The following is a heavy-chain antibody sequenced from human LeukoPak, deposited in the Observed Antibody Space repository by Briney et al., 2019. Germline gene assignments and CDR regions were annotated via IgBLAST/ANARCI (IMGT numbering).Heavy chain of an antibody. CDR2: INHSGST. D-gene: IGHD3-22*01. J-gene: IGHJ4*02. Sequence: SETLSLTCAVYGGSFSGYYWSWIRQPPGKGLEWIGEINHSGSTNYNPSLKSRVTISVDTSKNQFSLKLNSVTAAGTAVYYCARFLSSGQNYFDYWGQGTLVTVSS. V-gene: IGHV4-34*01. CDR1: GGSFSGYY. CDR3: ARFLSSGQNYFDY.